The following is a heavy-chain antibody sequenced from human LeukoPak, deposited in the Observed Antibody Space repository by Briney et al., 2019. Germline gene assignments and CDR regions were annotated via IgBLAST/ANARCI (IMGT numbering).Heavy chain of an antibody. D-gene: IGHD3-3*01. Sequence: GGSLRLSCAASGFTFSGSAMHWVRQASGKGLEWVGRIRSKANSYATAYAASVKGRFTTSRDDSKNTAYLQMNSLRAEDTAVYYCAKAHDFWSGFYFDYWGQGTLVTVSS. V-gene: IGHV3-73*01. CDR2: IRSKANSYAT. CDR3: AKAHDFWSGFYFDY. J-gene: IGHJ4*02. CDR1: GFTFSGSA.